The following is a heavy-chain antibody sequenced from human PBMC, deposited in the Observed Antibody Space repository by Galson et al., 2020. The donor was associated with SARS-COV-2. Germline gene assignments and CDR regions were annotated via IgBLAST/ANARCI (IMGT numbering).Heavy chain of an antibody. CDR3: ARVVVGAGDYYFDY. D-gene: IGHD1-26*01. V-gene: IGHV3-21*01. J-gene: IGHJ4*02. CDR2: ISSSSSYI. Sequence: GESLKISCAASGFTFSSYSMNWVRQAPGKGLEWVSSISSSSSYIYYADSVKGRFTISRDNAKNSLYLQMNSLRAEDTAVYYCARVVVGAGDYYFDYWGQGTLVTVSS. CDR1: GFTFSSYS.